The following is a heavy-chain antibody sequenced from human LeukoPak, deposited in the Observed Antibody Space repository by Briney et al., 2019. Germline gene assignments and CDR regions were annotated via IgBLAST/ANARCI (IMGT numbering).Heavy chain of an antibody. CDR3: ARQPLTRYGGYVAFDY. CDR1: GGSISSSSYY. Sequence: SSETLSLTCTVSGGSISSSSYYWGWIRQPPGKGLEWIGSIYYSGSTYYNPSLKSRVTISVDTSKNQFSLKLSSVTAADTAVYYCARQPLTRYGGYVAFDYWGQGTLVTVSS. V-gene: IGHV4-39*01. CDR2: IYYSGST. J-gene: IGHJ4*02. D-gene: IGHD5-12*01.